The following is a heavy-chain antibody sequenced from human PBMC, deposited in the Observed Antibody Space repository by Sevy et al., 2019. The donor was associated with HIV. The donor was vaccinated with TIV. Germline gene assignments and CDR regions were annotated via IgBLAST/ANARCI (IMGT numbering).Heavy chain of an antibody. Sequence: GGSLRLSCAASGFTFTEFVMSWVRQAPGKGLEWVSTINSGGGSTYYADSVKGRFTISRDNSQNTLDLQMNSLRAEDTAVYYCAKDVVGGYYDSSGYSDHWGQGTLVTISS. CDR1: GFTFTEFV. V-gene: IGHV3-23*01. D-gene: IGHD3-22*01. J-gene: IGHJ4*02. CDR2: INSGGGST. CDR3: AKDVVGGYYDSSGYSDH.